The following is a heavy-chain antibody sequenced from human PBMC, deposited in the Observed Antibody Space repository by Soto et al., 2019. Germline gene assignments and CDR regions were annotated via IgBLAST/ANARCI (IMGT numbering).Heavy chain of an antibody. CDR2: IYYSGST. CDR3: ARGVQFYYDSSGYYSL. Sequence: QLQLQESGPGRVKPSETLSLTCTVSGGSISSSSYYWGWIRQPPGKGLEWIGSIYYSGSTYYNPSLKSRVTKAVATSKTQFSLKLSSVTAADTAVYYCARGVQFYYDSSGYYSLWGQGTLVTVSS. V-gene: IGHV4-39*01. J-gene: IGHJ4*02. D-gene: IGHD3-22*01. CDR1: GGSISSSSYY.